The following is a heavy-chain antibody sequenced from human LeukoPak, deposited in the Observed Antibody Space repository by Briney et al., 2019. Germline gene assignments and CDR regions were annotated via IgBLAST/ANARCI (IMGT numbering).Heavy chain of an antibody. CDR3: ARPSGEQDGSSGDFDY. D-gene: IGHD3-22*01. CDR2: IKTSDSYT. CDR1: GYSFASYW. V-gene: IGHV5-10-1*01. J-gene: IGHJ4*02. Sequence: GEALKIPCRGSGYSFASYWNSWGRQMSGEGLEVMGRIKTSDSYTNYSASCEGPVTISANKSISTAYLQWSSLKTSDTAMYYWARPSGEQDGSSGDFDYWGQGTLVTVSS.